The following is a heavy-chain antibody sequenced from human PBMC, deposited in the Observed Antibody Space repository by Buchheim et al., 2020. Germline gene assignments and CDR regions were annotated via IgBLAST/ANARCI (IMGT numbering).Heavy chain of an antibody. CDR2: IYPGDSST. J-gene: IGHJ4*02. D-gene: IGHD2-2*01. V-gene: IGHV5-51*01. Sequence: EVQLVQSGAEVKKPGESLKISCEASGYSFTNYWIAWVRQMPGKGLEWMAMIYPGDSSTKYSPSFQAQVTFSAVKSISTAHLQWSSLKASDTAMYFCARARGYCSTSSCYDFDYWGQGT. CDR3: ARARGYCSTSSCYDFDY. CDR1: GYSFTNYW.